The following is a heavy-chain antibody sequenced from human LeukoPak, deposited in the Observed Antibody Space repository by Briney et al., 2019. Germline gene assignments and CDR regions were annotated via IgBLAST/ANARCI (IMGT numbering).Heavy chain of an antibody. J-gene: IGHJ4*02. CDR3: ARVDRHLGIRHFFDY. Sequence: SETLSLTGTVSGGSISNSRYYWGWIRQPPGKGLEWIGSISYSGSTYSNPSLKSRVAMSLDTSKNQFSLRLSSLTSADTAMYYCARVDRHLGIRHFFDYWGQGTLVTVSS. CDR2: ISYSGST. CDR1: GGSISNSRYY. D-gene: IGHD7-27*01. V-gene: IGHV4-39*07.